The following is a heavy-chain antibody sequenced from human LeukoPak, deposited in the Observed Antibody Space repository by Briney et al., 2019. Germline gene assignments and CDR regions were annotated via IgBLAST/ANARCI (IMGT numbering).Heavy chain of an antibody. J-gene: IGHJ6*02. CDR3: AIAAAGKDYYYGMDV. CDR1: GYTFTTYG. D-gene: IGHD6-13*01. CDR2: ISAYNGNT. V-gene: IGHV1-18*01. Sequence: ASVKVSCKASGYTFTTYGIIWVRQAPGQGLEWMGWISAYNGNTNYAQKLQGRVTMTTDTSTTTAYMELRSLRSDDTAVYYCAIAAAGKDYYYGMDVWGQGSTVTVSS.